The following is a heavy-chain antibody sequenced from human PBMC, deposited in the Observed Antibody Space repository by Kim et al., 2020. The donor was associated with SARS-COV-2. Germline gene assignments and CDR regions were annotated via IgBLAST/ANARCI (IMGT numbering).Heavy chain of an antibody. CDR1: GFTFSIYA. V-gene: IGHV3-21*01. CDR2: ITSSSNYI. CDR3: ARGPENEWPIY. D-gene: IGHD3-3*01. Sequence: GGSLRLSCAASGFTFSIYAMNWVRQAPGKGLEWVSSITSSSNYIYYAASVRGRFTISRDNAKNSLYLQMNSLRAEDTAVYYCARGPENEWPIYWGQGTLVTVSS. J-gene: IGHJ4*02.